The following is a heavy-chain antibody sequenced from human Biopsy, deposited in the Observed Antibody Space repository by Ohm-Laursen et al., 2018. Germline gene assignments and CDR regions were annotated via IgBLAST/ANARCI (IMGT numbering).Heavy chain of an antibody. CDR1: GYSLTELS. D-gene: IGHD1-1*01. CDR2: FAPENGRI. Sequence: ASVKVSCKVSGYSLTELSMHWVRQAPGQGLEWMGGFAPENGRIVYSQKFQGRVTMTEDTSTSTAFMEVWRLRSDDTAVYYCAADINVWNVNYWGQGTQVIVSS. V-gene: IGHV1-24*01. J-gene: IGHJ4*02. CDR3: AADINVWNVNY.